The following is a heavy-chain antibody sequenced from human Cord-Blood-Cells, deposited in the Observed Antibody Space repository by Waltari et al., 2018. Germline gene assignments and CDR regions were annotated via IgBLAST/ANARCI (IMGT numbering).Heavy chain of an antibody. CDR3: ARAKNWGSRAFDI. Sequence: QVQLVQPGAEVKTPGASVKVSCTASGYTFTGYHVHWVRQAPGQGLEWMGWINPNSGGTNYAQKFQGRVTMTRDTSISTAYMELSRLRSDDTAVYYCARAKNWGSRAFDIWGQGTMVTVSS. J-gene: IGHJ3*02. D-gene: IGHD7-27*01. CDR2: INPNSGGT. CDR1: GYTFTGYH. V-gene: IGHV1-2*02.